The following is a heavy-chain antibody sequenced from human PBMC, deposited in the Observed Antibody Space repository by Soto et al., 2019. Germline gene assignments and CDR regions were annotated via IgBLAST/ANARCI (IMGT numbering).Heavy chain of an antibody. D-gene: IGHD5-18*01. CDR2: IKSKTDGGTT. J-gene: IGHJ4*02. CDR3: TTDPPLDTPMGYQFDC. V-gene: IGHV3-15*07. Sequence: EVQLVESGGGLVKPGGSLRLSCAASGFTFSNVWMNWVRQAPGKGLEWVGRIKSKTDGGTTDYAATVKGRFTIARDDSKNTLYLQMNSLKTEDTAVYYCTTDPPLDTPMGYQFDCWGQGTLVTVSS. CDR1: GFTFSNVW.